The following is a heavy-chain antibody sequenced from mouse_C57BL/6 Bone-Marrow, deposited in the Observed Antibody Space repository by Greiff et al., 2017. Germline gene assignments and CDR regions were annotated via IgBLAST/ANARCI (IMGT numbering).Heavy chain of an antibody. CDR3: ARDRYYGSSLYYFDY. J-gene: IGHJ2*01. CDR1: GFTFSSYA. D-gene: IGHD1-1*01. V-gene: IGHV5-4*01. Sequence: EVQLQQSGGGLVKPGGSLKLSCAASGFTFSSYAMSWVRQTPEKRLEWVATISDGGSYTYYPDNVKGRFTISRDNAKNNLYLQMSHLKSEDTAMYYCARDRYYGSSLYYFDYWGQGTTLTVSS. CDR2: ISDGGSYT.